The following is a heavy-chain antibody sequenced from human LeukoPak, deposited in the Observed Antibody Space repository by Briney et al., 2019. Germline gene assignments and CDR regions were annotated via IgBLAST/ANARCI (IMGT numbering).Heavy chain of an antibody. CDR2: ISGSGGST. D-gene: IGHD3-22*01. J-gene: IGHJ5*02. CDR3: AKDSLVSVYYYDSSGYYH. CDR1: GFTFSSYA. Sequence: GGSLRLSCAASGFTFSSYAMSWVRQAPGKGLEWVSAISGSGGSTYYADSVKGRFAISRDNSKNTLYLQMNSLRAEDTAVYYCAKDSLVSVYYYDSSGYYHWGQGTLVTVSS. V-gene: IGHV3-23*01.